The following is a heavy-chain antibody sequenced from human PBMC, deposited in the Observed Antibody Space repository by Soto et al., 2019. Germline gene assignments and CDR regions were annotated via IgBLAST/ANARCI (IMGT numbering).Heavy chain of an antibody. D-gene: IGHD1-26*01. CDR2: ITNNGGST. CDR1: GFTFSYYA. V-gene: IGHV3-64*01. CDR3: ARVAERDAFDI. J-gene: IGHJ3*02. Sequence: EVQLVESGGGLVQPGGSLRLSCAASGFTFSYYAMHWVRQAPGKGLEYVSAITNNGGSTYYANSVQGRFIISRDNSKNTLDLQMGSLRVEDMAVYYCARVAERDAFDIWGRGTVVTVSS.